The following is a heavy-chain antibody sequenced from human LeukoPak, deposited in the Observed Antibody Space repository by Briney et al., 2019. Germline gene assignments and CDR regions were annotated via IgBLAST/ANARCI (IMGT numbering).Heavy chain of an antibody. V-gene: IGHV1-46*01. CDR1: GYTFTSYY. Sequence: ASVKVSCKPSGYTFTSYYMHWVRQAPAQGREWMGIINPSGGSTSYAQQFQGRVTMTRDMSTSTAYVELSSLRSADTAIYYCAREDYYDSGSSDYWGQGTLVTVSS. D-gene: IGHD3-22*01. CDR3: AREDYYDSGSSDY. CDR2: INPSGGST. J-gene: IGHJ4*02.